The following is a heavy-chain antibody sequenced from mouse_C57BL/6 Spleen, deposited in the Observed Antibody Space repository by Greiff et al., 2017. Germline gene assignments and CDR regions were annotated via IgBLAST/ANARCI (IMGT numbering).Heavy chain of an antibody. V-gene: IGHV1-39*01. Sequence: QLQESGPELVKPGASVKISCKASGYSFTDYNMNWVKQSNGKSLEWIGVINPNYGTTSYNQKFKGKATLTVDQSSSTAYMQLNSLTSEDSAVYYCARCTTVVATRYFDVWGTGTTVTVSS. D-gene: IGHD1-1*01. CDR2: INPNYGTT. J-gene: IGHJ1*03. CDR1: GYSFTDYN. CDR3: ARCTTVVATRYFDV.